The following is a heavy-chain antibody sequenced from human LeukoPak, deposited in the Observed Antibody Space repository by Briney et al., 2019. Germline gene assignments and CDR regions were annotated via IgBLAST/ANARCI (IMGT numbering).Heavy chain of an antibody. Sequence: TWESLFLTCAVYGGSFSSYYWSWIRQPPGKGLEWIGEINHSGSTNYNPSLKSRVSISVDTSKNQFSLKLTSVTAADTAVYYCARVTSGSYSSFYFDYWGQGTLVTVSS. V-gene: IGHV4-34*01. CDR1: GGSFSSYY. CDR3: ARVTSGSYSSFYFDY. J-gene: IGHJ4*02. D-gene: IGHD1-26*01. CDR2: INHSGST.